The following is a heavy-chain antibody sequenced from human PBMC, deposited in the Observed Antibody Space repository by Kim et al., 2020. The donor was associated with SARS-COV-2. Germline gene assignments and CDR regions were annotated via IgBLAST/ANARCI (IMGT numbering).Heavy chain of an antibody. CDR2: ISNVGDKK. V-gene: IGHV3-30*02. CDR3: AREVSTKINMDV. J-gene: IGHJ6*02. Sequence: GGSLRLSCATSGFTFETYAMHWVRQAPGKGLEWVATISNVGDKKYFAGSVKGRFVFSRVNSKKTMFLQMNSLRPEDTAVYFCAREVSTKINMDVWGQGTTVSVSS. CDR1: GFTFETYA.